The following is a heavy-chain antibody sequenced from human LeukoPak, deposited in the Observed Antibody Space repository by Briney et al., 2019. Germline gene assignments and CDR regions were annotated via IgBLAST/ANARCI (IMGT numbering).Heavy chain of an antibody. CDR2: IWYARNNK. J-gene: IGHJ4*02. D-gene: IGHD6-19*01. Sequence: GKSLRLSCAASGFNFSSFGMHWVRQAPGKGLEWVAVIWYARNNKYYADSMKGRFTISRDNSKNTLYLHMNSLRAEDTAVYYCARNGQQWPVYSCDDWGQGTLVTVSS. CDR1: GFNFSSFG. V-gene: IGHV3-33*01. CDR3: ARNGQQWPVYSCDD.